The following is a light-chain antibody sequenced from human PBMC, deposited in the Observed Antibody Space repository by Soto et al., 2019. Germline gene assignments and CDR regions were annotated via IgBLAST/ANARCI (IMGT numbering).Light chain of an antibody. V-gene: IGKV1-5*03. J-gene: IGKJ3*01. CDR1: QSISTW. CDR2: RAS. Sequence: DIQMTQSPSTLSASVGDRVTITCRANQSISTWLAWYQQKPGTAPKLLIYRASNLESGVPSRFSGSGSGTEFTLTISSLQPDDFATYYCQQYTTYSGTFGPGTKVDIK. CDR3: QQYTTYSGT.